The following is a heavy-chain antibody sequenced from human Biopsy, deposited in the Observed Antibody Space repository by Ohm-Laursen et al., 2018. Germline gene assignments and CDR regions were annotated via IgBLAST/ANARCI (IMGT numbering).Heavy chain of an antibody. CDR1: EGTFSNYG. J-gene: IGHJ1*01. Sequence: SSVKVSCKVPEGTFSNYGVNWVRQAPGQGLEWLGGNITILGTGNYAQKFQDRVTVAADTSTSTATMELRSLRSDDTAVYYCATKLTGYFHHWGQGTLVIVSS. D-gene: IGHD3-9*01. CDR3: ATKLTGYFHH. V-gene: IGHV1-69*06. CDR2: NITILGTG.